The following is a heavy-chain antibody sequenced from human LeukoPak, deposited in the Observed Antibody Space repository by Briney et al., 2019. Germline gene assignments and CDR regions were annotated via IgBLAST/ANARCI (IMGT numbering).Heavy chain of an antibody. D-gene: IGHD2-2*02. V-gene: IGHV4-61*09. Sequence: PSQTLSLTCSVSGDSISRGIYYWSWIRQPAGKGLEWIGHIYASGSTNYNPSLKSRVTFSVDTSKNQFSLKLISVTAADTSVYYCARQAYCSSTSCYKLDQWGQGTLVTVSS. CDR3: ARQAYCSSTSCYKLDQ. CDR2: IYASGST. CDR1: GDSISRGIYY. J-gene: IGHJ4*02.